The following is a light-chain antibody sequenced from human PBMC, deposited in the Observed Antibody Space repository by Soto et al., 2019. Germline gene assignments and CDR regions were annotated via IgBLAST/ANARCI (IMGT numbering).Light chain of an antibody. V-gene: IGKV1-39*01. CDR3: QQSYSTPWT. CDR1: QSISSY. J-gene: IGKJ1*01. Sequence: DIQMTQSPSSLSASVGDRVTITCRASQSISSYLNWYQKKPGKAPKLLIYAASSLQSGVPSRFSGSGSGTDFTLTISSRQPEDFATYSCQQSYSTPWTFGQGTKVEIK. CDR2: AAS.